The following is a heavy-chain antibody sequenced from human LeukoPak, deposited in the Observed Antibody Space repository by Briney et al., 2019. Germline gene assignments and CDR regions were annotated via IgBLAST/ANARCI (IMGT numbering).Heavy chain of an antibody. CDR2: ISYDGSNK. D-gene: IGHD6-13*01. Sequence: GGSLRLSCAASGFTFRSYGMHWFRQAPGKGLEWVAVISYDGSNKYYVDSVKGRFTISRDNSKNTLYLQMNSLRAEDTAVYYCAKDSGSSWYYFDYWGQGTLVTVSS. CDR1: GFTFRSYG. V-gene: IGHV3-30*18. J-gene: IGHJ4*02. CDR3: AKDSGSSWYYFDY.